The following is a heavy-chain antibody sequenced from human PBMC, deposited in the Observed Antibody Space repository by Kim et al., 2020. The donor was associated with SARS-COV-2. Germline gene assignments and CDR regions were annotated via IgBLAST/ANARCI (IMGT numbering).Heavy chain of an antibody. J-gene: IGHJ4*02. CDR1: GFTFSSYS. CDR2: ISCSSSYI. CDR3: AREYPGYGYGPFDY. Sequence: GGSLRLSCAASGFTFSSYSMNWVRQAPGKGLEWVSSISCSSSYIYYADSVKGRFTISRDNAKNSLYLQMNSLRAEDTAVYYCAREYPGYGYGPFDYWGQGTLVTVSS. V-gene: IGHV3-21*01. D-gene: IGHD5-18*01.